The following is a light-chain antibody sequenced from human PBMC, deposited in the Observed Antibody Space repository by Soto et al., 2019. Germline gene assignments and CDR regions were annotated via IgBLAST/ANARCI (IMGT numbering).Light chain of an antibody. Sequence: SVLTQPASVSGSPGQSITISCTGASSDVDGYNYVSWYQQHPGKAPKVMIYDVTNRPSGVSSRFSGSKSGNTASLTISGLQAEDEADYYCSSYTSSSARKYVFGTGTKVTVL. CDR3: SSYTSSSARKYV. CDR2: DVT. J-gene: IGLJ1*01. V-gene: IGLV2-14*03. CDR1: SSDVDGYNY.